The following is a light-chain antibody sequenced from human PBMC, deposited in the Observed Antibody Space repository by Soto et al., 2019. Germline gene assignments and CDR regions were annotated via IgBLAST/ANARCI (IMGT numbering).Light chain of an antibody. V-gene: IGKV3-20*01. CDR2: GAS. J-gene: IGKJ1*01. Sequence: EIVLTQSPGTLSLSPGERATLSCRASQSVSSSYLAWYQQKPGQAPRLLIYGASSRATGIPDRFGGSGSGTDFTLTISRLEPEDFAVYYCQQYGSSPVTFGQGTRWIS. CDR1: QSVSSSY. CDR3: QQYGSSPVT.